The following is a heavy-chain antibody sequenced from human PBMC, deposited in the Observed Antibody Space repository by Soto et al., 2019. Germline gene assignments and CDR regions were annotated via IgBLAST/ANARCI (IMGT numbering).Heavy chain of an antibody. D-gene: IGHD3-3*01. CDR1: GFTFSSYS. Sequence: GGSLRLSCAASGFTFSSYSMNWVRQAPGKGLEWVSSISSSSSYIYYADSVKGRFTISRDNAKNSLYLQMNSLRAEDTVVYSGGRDLSYYDFWGGYWGGGPMDVWGKGTTVTVSS. CDR2: ISSSSSYI. V-gene: IGHV3-21*01. J-gene: IGHJ6*03. CDR3: GRDLSYYDFWGGYWGGGPMDV.